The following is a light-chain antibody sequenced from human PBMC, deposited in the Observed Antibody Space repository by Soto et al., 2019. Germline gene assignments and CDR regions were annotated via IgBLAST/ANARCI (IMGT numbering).Light chain of an antibody. CDR2: DAS. CDR3: QQRSNWPT. V-gene: IGKV3-11*01. Sequence: EILLTQSPATLSLSPGERATHSCRASQSVSSYLAWYQQKPGQAPRLLIYDASNRATGIPARFSGNGSGTDFTLTISSLEPEDFAVYYCQQRSNWPTFGQGTKV. J-gene: IGKJ1*01. CDR1: QSVSSY.